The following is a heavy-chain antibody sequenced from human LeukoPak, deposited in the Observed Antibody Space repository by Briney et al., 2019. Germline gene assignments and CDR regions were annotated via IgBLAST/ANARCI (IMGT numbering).Heavy chain of an antibody. V-gene: IGHV3-23*01. CDR3: AKWGDYDILTGYYVSDF. D-gene: IGHD3-9*01. CDR2: ITGSGDTT. J-gene: IGHJ4*02. CDR1: GFIFRNYA. Sequence: GASLRLSCAASGFIFRNYAMSWVRQAPGKGLEWVSAITGSGDTTYYADSVKGRFTISRDNSKNTLYVEKNTLRAEDTAVYYCAKWGDYDILTGYYVSDFWGQGTLVTVSS.